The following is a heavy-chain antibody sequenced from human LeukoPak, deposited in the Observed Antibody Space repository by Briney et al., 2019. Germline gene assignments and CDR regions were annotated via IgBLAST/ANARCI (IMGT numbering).Heavy chain of an antibody. J-gene: IGHJ4*02. Sequence: ASVKVSCKAFGYGFTSYYIHWVRRAPGQGLEWMGIINPSVGGTTYARKFQGKVTMTRDTSTSTVYMELSSLRSEDTAVYYCARHGSGRYYPAEGRVDYWGQGTLVTVSS. CDR3: ARHGSGRYYPAEGRVDY. V-gene: IGHV1-46*03. CDR1: GYGFTSYY. D-gene: IGHD3-10*01. CDR2: INPSVGGT.